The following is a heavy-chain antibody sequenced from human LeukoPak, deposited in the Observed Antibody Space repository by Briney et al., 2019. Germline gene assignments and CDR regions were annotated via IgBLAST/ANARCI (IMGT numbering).Heavy chain of an antibody. CDR1: GFTFISYG. J-gene: IGHJ4*01. V-gene: IGHV3-74*01. CDR3: TRELPREVTLDY. Sequence: VGSLRLSCAASGFTFISYGMQWVRQAPGKGLVWVSRINTDGSSTSYADSVKGRFTVSRDNAKNTVYLQVNSLRADDTAVYFCTRELPREVTLDYWGQGTLVTVSS. CDR2: INTDGSST. D-gene: IGHD2-21*02.